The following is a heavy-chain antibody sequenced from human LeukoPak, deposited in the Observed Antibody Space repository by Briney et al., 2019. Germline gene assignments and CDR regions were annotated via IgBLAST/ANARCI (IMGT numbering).Heavy chain of an antibody. CDR2: IIPIFGTA. CDR3: AGGVVVAATFDY. CDR1: GGTFSSYA. J-gene: IGHJ4*02. V-gene: IGHV1-69*13. D-gene: IGHD2-15*01. Sequence: GASVKVSCKASGGTFSSYAISWVRQAPGQGLEWMGGIIPIFGTANYAQKSQGRVTITADESTSTAYMELSSLRSEDTAVYYCAGGVVVAATFDYWGQGTLVTVSS.